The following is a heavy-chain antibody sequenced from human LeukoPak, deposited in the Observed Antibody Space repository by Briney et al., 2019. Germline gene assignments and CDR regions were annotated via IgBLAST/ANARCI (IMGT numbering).Heavy chain of an antibody. CDR1: NYTFTSYG. D-gene: IGHD3-10*01. Sequence: ASVKVSCKASNYTFTSYGISWVRQAPGQGLEWMAWINAYNGDTNYAQKLQGRVTLTTDTSTSTAYMELRSLRSGGTAVYYCARDGSGVWFDYWGQGTLVTVSS. CDR3: ARDGSGVWFDY. V-gene: IGHV1-18*01. J-gene: IGHJ4*02. CDR2: INAYNGDT.